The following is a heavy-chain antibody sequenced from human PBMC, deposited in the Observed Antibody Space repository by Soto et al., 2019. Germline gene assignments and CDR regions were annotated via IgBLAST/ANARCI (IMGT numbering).Heavy chain of an antibody. D-gene: IGHD1-20*01. V-gene: IGHV4-31*03. J-gene: IGHJ6*02. CDR1: GGSIRSGGYF. Sequence: QVQLQESGPGLVKPSQTLSLTCIVSGGSIRSGGYFWSWIRQHPGKGLEWIGNIYYNSGSTYYTPSLQNRVSIAVDASKNQFSQDLRSVTAAATAVYFCTRDQPLPYNSTSGKGYYGMDVWGQGTTVIVS. CDR2: IYYNSGST. CDR3: TRDQPLPYNSTSGKGYYGMDV.